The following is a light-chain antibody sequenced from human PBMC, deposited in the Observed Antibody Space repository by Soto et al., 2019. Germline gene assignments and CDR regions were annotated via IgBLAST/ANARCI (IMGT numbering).Light chain of an antibody. J-gene: IGLJ3*02. CDR3: QTWGAGIRV. V-gene: IGLV4-69*01. CDR1: SGHSTYA. Sequence: QPVLTQSPSASASLGASVNLTCTLSSGHSTYAIAWHQQQPEKGPRYLMKLNSDGRHYKGDGIPDRFSGSSSGSERYLTISSLQSEDEADYYCQTWGAGIRVFGGGTKLTVL. CDR2: LNSDGRH.